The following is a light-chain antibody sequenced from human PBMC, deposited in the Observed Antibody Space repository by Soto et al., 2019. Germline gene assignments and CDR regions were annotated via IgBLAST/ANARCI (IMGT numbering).Light chain of an antibody. Sequence: EIVMTQSPATLSVSPGERATLSCRASQSVSSNLAWYQQKPGQAPRLLIYDVSNRATGIPARFSGSGSGTDFTLTISSLEAGDFAVYYCQQRNDWQVTFGQGTRLEIK. CDR2: DVS. CDR3: QQRNDWQVT. CDR1: QSVSSN. V-gene: IGKV3D-11*02. J-gene: IGKJ5*01.